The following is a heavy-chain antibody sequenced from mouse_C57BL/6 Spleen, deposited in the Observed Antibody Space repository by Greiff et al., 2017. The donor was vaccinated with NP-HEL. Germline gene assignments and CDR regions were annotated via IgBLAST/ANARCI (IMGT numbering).Heavy chain of an antibody. J-gene: IGHJ2*01. Sequence: QVQLQQPGAELVKPGASVTVSCKASGYTFTSYWMHWVKQRPGQGLELIGRIHPSDSDTNYNQKFKGKATLTVDKSASTAYMQISSRTSEDSAVYYCAIWADYWGQGTTLTVSS. CDR3: AIWADY. CDR1: GYTFTSYW. D-gene: IGHD4-1*01. CDR2: IHPSDSDT. V-gene: IGHV1-74*01.